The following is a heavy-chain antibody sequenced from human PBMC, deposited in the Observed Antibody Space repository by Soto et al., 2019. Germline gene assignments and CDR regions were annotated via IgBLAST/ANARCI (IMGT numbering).Heavy chain of an antibody. D-gene: IGHD3-16*01. J-gene: IGHJ5*02. CDR2: MNPNNGKT. Sequence: ASVKVSCRASGYMFTRYDINGVRQAAGQGLEWLGRMNPNNGKTDYAQKFQGRLTMTRDTSISTVYMEPSSLTSEDTAVYYCAKNFGGVYNWFDPLGQGTLLTVSS. CDR3: AKNFGGVYNWFDP. V-gene: IGHV1-8*01. CDR1: GYMFTRYD.